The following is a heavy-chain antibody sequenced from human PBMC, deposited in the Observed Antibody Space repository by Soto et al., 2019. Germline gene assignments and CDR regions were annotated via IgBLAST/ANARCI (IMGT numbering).Heavy chain of an antibody. J-gene: IGHJ4*02. CDR3: ATDRGGGGY. V-gene: IGHV3-53*01. Sequence: EVQLVESGGGLIQPGGSLRLSCAVSGFTVSNNYMSWVRQAPGKGLEGVSVIYSGGYTAYGDSVKGRFTISRDNSKNTLFLKMKSLGADAPAFYFCATDRGGGGYWGQGTLVTVSS. CDR2: IYSGGYT. CDR1: GFTVSNNY. D-gene: IGHD3-10*01.